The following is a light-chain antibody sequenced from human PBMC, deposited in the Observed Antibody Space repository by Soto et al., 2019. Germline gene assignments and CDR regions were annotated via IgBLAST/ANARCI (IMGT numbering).Light chain of an antibody. J-gene: IGLJ1*01. CDR3: SSYTTSNTRQIV. CDR1: SSDVGGYNY. Sequence: QSLLTQPASVSRSPVQSVTISCTGTSSDVGGYNYVSWYQHHPGKAPKLIIYDVTNRPSGVSNPFSGSKSGNTASLTISGLQPEDEADYYCSSYTTSNTRQIVFGTGTKVTIL. V-gene: IGLV2-14*03. CDR2: DVT.